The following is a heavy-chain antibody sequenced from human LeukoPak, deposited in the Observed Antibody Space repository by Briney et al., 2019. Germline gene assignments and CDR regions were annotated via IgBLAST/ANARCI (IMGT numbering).Heavy chain of an antibody. CDR3: ATEGCPSGEYHLFPWYNWLDA. D-gene: IGHD2-15*01. J-gene: IGHJ5*02. CDR1: GGTFSNYA. CDR2: IIPIFGTA. V-gene: IGHV1-69*13. Sequence: WATVKVSCKASGGTFSNYAINWVRQAPGQGLEWMGGIIPIFGTAKYAQKFQGRVTISSDESTNTAYLELSSLRSEDTAVYYCATEGCPSGEYHLFPWYNWLDAWGQGTLVTVSP.